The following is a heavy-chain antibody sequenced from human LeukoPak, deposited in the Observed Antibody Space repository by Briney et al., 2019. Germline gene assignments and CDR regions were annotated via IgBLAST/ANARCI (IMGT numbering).Heavy chain of an antibody. J-gene: IGHJ4*02. CDR3: ASHRSGVGDY. V-gene: IGHV3-23*01. CDR1: GFTFSSYA. CDR2: ISGRGGST. Sequence: PGGSLRLSCAASGFTFSSYAMSWVRQAPGKGLEWVSAISGRGGSTYYADSVKGRFTISRDNAKNSLYLQMNSLRAEDTAVYYCASHRSGVGDYWGQGTLVTVSS. D-gene: IGHD3-10*01.